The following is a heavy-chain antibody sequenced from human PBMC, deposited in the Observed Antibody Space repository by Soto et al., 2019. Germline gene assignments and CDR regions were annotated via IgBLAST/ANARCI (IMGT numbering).Heavy chain of an antibody. CDR1: GFAFSGYV. CDR3: ARDRDGHNRGVFDY. CDR2: ISYDGNNK. J-gene: IGHJ4*02. Sequence: QVQMVDSGGGVVQPGRSLRLSCAASGFAFSGYVMHWVRQAPGKGLEWVAVISYDGNNKYYADSVKGRFTISRDISKNTLYMQMNSLRAEDTALYYCARDRDGHNRGVFDYWGQGTLVTVSS. V-gene: IGHV3-30-3*01. D-gene: IGHD3-10*01.